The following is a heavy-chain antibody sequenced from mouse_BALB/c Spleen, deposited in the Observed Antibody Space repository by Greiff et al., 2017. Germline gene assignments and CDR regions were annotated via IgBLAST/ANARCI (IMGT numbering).Heavy chain of an antibody. CDR3: TKAYYRALWYFDV. V-gene: IGHV1-5*01. Sequence: VQLQQSGTVLARPGASVKMSCKASGYSFTSYWMHWVKQRPGQGLEWIGAIYPGNSDTSYNQKFKGKAKLTAVTSASTAYMELSSLTNEDSAVYYCTKAYYRALWYFDVWGAGTTVTVSS. J-gene: IGHJ1*01. D-gene: IGHD2-14*01. CDR2: IYPGNSDT. CDR1: GYSFTSYW.